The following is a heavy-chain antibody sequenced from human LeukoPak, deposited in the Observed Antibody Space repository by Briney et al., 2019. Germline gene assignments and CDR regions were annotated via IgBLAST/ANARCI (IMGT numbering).Heavy chain of an antibody. Sequence: GASVKVSCKASGYTFTSYGISWVRQAPGQGLEGMGWISAYNGNTNYAQKLQGRVTMTTDTSTSTAYMELRSLRSDDTAVYYCARYDPDYGGNSAFDYWGQGTLVTVS. CDR2: ISAYNGNT. J-gene: IGHJ4*02. CDR1: GYTFTSYG. V-gene: IGHV1-18*01. D-gene: IGHD4-23*01. CDR3: ARYDPDYGGNSAFDY.